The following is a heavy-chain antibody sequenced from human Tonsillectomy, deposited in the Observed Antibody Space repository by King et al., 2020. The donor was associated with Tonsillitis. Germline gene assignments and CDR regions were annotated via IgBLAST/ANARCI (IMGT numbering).Heavy chain of an antibody. CDR2: ISSSSSYI. D-gene: IGHD6-19*01. J-gene: IGHJ4*02. CDR3: ARGGSPGGWYLDY. V-gene: IGHV3-21*01. Sequence: QLVQSGGGLVKPGGSLRLSCAASGFTFSTYSMNWVRQAPGKGLEWVSSISSSSSYIFYADSVKGRFTISRDNAKNSLYLQMNSLRAEDTAVYYCARGGSPGGWYLDYWGQGTLVTVSS. CDR1: GFTFSTYS.